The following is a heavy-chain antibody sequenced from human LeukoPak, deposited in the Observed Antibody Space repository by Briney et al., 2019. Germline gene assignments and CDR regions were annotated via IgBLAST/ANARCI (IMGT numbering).Heavy chain of an antibody. D-gene: IGHD5-18*01. J-gene: IGHJ4*02. CDR1: GYTFTSYG. CDR3: ARSEGYSYGDPFDY. V-gene: IGHV1-18*01. CDR2: ISAYNGDT. Sequence: GASVKVSCKTSGYTFTSYGITWVRQAPGQGLEWMGWISAYNGDTNYAQKLQGRVTMTTDTSTSTTYMELRSLRSDDTAVYYCARSEGYSYGDPFDYWGQGTLVTVSS.